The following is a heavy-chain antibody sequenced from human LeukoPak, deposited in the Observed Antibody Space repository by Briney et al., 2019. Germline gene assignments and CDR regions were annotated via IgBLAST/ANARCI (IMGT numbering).Heavy chain of an antibody. CDR1: GFTFSSYA. CDR3: ARGRGFSQGVSVTGFDI. Sequence: PGGSLRLSCAASGFTFSSYAMHWVRLAPGKGLEWVAVISYDGSNKYYADSVKGRFTISRDNSKNTLYLQMNSLRAEDTAVYYCARGRGFSQGVSVTGFDIWGQGTRVTVST. D-gene: IGHD1-1*01. J-gene: IGHJ3*02. V-gene: IGHV3-30*04. CDR2: ISYDGSNK.